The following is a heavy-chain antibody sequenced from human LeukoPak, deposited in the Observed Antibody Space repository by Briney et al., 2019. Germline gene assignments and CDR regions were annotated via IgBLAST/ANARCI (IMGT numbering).Heavy chain of an antibody. V-gene: IGHV1-69*13. CDR2: IIPISGTT. D-gene: IGHD2-2*02. Sequence: GASVKVSCKASGGTFLNYAITCGRHAPGEGLEWVGGIIPISGTTNSEQTFQGRVTITSDESTSTAYMELRSLISNDTAVYYCARTRSAVVVIPTAIMGWDYYYFMDVWGKGTTVTVSS. CDR3: ARTRSAVVVIPTAIMGWDYYYFMDV. J-gene: IGHJ6*03. CDR1: GGTFLNYA.